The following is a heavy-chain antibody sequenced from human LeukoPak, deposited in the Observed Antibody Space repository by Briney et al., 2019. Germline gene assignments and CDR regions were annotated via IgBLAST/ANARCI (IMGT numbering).Heavy chain of an antibody. V-gene: IGHV3-11*01. J-gene: IGHJ3*02. Sequence: GGSLRLSCAVSGFTFSDYNMGWMRQAPGKGLEWVSYTRNSDNNMFYADSVKGRFTISRDNAKYSVYLQRNSLRAEDTAVYYCARRIAGDGSHAFDIWGQGTMVTVSS. CDR2: TRNSDNNM. CDR1: GFTFSDYN. D-gene: IGHD6-19*01. CDR3: ARRIAGDGSHAFDI.